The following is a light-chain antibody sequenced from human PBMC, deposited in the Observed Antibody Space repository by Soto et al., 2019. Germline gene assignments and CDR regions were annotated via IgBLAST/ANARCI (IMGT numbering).Light chain of an antibody. CDR2: EVS. V-gene: IGLV2-14*02. CDR3: SSYTSSSTKV. J-gene: IGLJ3*02. Sequence: QSALTQPASVSGSPGQSITISCTGTSRDVGSYDLVSWYQHHPGKAPKLMIYEVSNRPSGVSNRFSGSKSGNTASLTISGLQAEDEADYYCSSYTSSSTKVFGGGTKLTVL. CDR1: SRDVGSYDL.